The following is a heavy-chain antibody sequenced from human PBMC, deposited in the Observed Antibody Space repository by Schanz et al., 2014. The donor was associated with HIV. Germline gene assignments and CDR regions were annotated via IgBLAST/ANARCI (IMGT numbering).Heavy chain of an antibody. Sequence: EVQLLESGGGFVQPGGSLRLSCAASGFTFRDYDMTWVRQAPGKGLEWVSSISESGGRSYYADSVNGRFTISRDNSKNTLYLQMTTLRTEDTAVYYCAKPEYDSRGNSQSHFDSWGQGTLVTVSS. J-gene: IGHJ4*02. CDR1: GFTFRDYD. D-gene: IGHD3-22*01. V-gene: IGHV3-23*01. CDR2: ISESGGRS. CDR3: AKPEYDSRGNSQSHFDS.